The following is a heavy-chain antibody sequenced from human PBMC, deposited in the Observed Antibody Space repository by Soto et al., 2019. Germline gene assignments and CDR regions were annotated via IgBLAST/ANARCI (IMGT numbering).Heavy chain of an antibody. J-gene: IGHJ6*02. CDR2: MYNTGST. Sequence: QVRLQESGPGLVKPSETLSLTCTVSGGSISSYYWSWIRQPPGKGLEWIGYMYNTGSTIYNPSLTSRVTISVDTSKNQSSLKLNSVTAADTAVYYCARDLWGYCGADCYPLDVWGQGTTVTVSS. V-gene: IGHV4-59*01. CDR1: GGSISSYY. CDR3: ARDLWGYCGADCYPLDV. D-gene: IGHD2-21*02.